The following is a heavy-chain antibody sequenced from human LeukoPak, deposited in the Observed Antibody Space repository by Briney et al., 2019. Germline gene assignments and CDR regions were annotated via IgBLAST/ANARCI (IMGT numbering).Heavy chain of an antibody. D-gene: IGHD1-26*01. CDR3: ARYSDPGSYPDAFDI. J-gene: IGHJ3*02. V-gene: IGHV4-59*01. CDR2: IYYSGST. CDR1: GGSISSYY. Sequence: SETLSLTCTVSGGSISSYYWSWIRQPPGKGLEWIGYIYYSGSTNYNPSLKSRVTISVDTSKNQFSLKLSSVTAADTAVYYCARYSDPGSYPDAFDIWGQGTMVTVSS.